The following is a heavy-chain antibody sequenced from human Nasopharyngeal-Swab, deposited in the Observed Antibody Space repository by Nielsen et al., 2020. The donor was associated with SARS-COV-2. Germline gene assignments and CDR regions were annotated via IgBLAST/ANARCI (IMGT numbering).Heavy chain of an antibody. CDR2: IYPGDSDT. D-gene: IGHD2-21*02. CDR3: ARCGGGCYHDAFDI. J-gene: IGHJ3*02. CDR1: GYSFTSYW. Sequence: GGSLRLSCKGSGYSFTSYWIGWVRPMTGKGLEWMGIIYPGDSDTRYSPSFQGQVTISADKSISTAYLQWSSLKASDTAMYYCARCGGGCYHDAFDIWGQGTMVTVSS. V-gene: IGHV5-51*01.